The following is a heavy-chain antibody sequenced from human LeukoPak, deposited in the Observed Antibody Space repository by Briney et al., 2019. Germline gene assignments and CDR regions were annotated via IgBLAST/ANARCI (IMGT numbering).Heavy chain of an antibody. CDR2: IKGDGITT. V-gene: IGHV3-74*01. CDR1: GFNFSSFW. CDR3: AKDLHEIAADY. D-gene: IGHD2-21*01. Sequence: GGSLSLPCGASGFNFSSFWMHWVRQAPGKGLVWVARIKGDGITTNYADPAKGRFTVSRDNAKNTVYLQMNSLRAEDTAVYYCAKDLHEIAADYWGQGTLVTVAS. J-gene: IGHJ4*02.